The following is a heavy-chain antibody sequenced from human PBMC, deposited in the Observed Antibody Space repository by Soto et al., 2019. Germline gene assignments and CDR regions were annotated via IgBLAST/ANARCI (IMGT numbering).Heavy chain of an antibody. Sequence: SETLSLTCTVSGGSISSGGYFWSWIRQHPGKGLEWIGFIYYSGSTYYNPSLKSRVTISVDTSKNQFSLKLSYVTAADTAVYYCASNSYGYIFYHSWGQGTLVTAS. V-gene: IGHV4-30-4*08. D-gene: IGHD5-18*01. CDR1: GGSISSGGYF. CDR3: ASNSYGYIFYHS. J-gene: IGHJ4*02. CDR2: IYYSGST.